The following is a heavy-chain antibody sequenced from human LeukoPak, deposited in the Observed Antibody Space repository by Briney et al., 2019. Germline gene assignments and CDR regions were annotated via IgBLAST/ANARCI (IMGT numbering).Heavy chain of an antibody. J-gene: IGHJ3*02. CDR1: GYTFTRYG. CDR2: ITAYTGNT. V-gene: IGHV1-18*01. CDR3: ATRYYGGNSEDGIGDAFDI. Sequence: GASVKVSCKASGYTFTRYGISGVRDAPGQGRVWGGGITAYTGNTNYAQKLQGRVTMTTDTSTSTGYMELRRLRSGDKAVYYCATRYYGGNSEDGIGDAFDIWGQGTMVTVSS. D-gene: IGHD4-23*01.